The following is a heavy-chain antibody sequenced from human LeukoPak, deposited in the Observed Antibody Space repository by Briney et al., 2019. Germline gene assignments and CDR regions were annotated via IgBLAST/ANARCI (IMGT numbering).Heavy chain of an antibody. CDR2: IYYRGST. CDR3: ARLFIYYFDY. V-gene: IGHV4-39*01. J-gene: IGHJ4*02. CDR1: GGSISSTSYY. Sequence: SETLSLTCTVSGGSISSTSYYWGWIRQPPGKGLEWIGTIYYRGSTYYNPSLKSRVTISVDTSKNQFSLKLSSVTATDTAVYYCARLFIYYFDYWGQGTLVTVSS.